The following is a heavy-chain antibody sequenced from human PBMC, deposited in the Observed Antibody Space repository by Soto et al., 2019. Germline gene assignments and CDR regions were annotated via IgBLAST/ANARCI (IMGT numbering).Heavy chain of an antibody. J-gene: IGHJ5*02. Sequence: PSETLSLTCTVSGGSISGSSYYWGWIRQPPGKGLEWIGSIYYSGSTYYNPSLKSRVTVSVDTSKNQLSLNLNSVTAADTAVYYCARYVTFYYDSSGYFFDHWGQGTLVTVSS. V-gene: IGHV4-39*01. CDR3: ARYVTFYYDSSGYFFDH. CDR2: IYYSGST. CDR1: GGSISGSSYY. D-gene: IGHD3-22*01.